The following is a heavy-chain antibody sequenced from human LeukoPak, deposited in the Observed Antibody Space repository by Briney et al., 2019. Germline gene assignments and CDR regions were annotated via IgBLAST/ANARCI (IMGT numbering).Heavy chain of an antibody. CDR2: ISSSSSTI. D-gene: IGHD2/OR15-2a*01. V-gene: IGHV3-48*01. J-gene: IGHJ3*02. Sequence: GGSLRLSCAASGFTFDDYGMSWVRQAPGKGLEWVSYISSSSSTIYYADSVKGRFTISRDNAKNSLYLQMNSLRAEDTAVYYCARGGGGTFYERAAFDIWGQGTMVTVSS. CDR1: GFTFDDYG. CDR3: ARGGGGTFYERAAFDI.